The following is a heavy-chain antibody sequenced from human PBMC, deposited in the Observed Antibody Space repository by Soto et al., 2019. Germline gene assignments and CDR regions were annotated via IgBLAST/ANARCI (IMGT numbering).Heavy chain of an antibody. CDR1: GFTVSSNY. CDR2: IYSGGST. D-gene: IGHD2-15*01. CDR3: ARDFPDCSGGSCYGRAAFDI. V-gene: IGHV3-66*01. Sequence: EVQLVESGGGLVQPGGSLRLSCAASGFTVSSNYMSWVRQAPGKGLEWVSVIYSGGSTYYADSVKGRFTISRDNSKNTLYLQMNSLRAEDTAVYYCARDFPDCSGGSCYGRAAFDIWGQGTMVTVSS. J-gene: IGHJ3*02.